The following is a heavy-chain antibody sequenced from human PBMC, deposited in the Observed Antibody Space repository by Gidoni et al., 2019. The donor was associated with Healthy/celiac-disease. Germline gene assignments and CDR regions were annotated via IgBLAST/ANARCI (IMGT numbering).Heavy chain of an antibody. CDR1: GFTFSSYA. Sequence: EVQLLESGGGLVQPGGSLSLFCAASGFTFSSYAMSWVRQAPGKGLEWVSAISGSGGSTYYADSVKGRFTISRDNSKNTLYLQMNSLRAEDTAVYYCAKANTSSGWLVDYWGQGTLVTVSS. D-gene: IGHD6-19*01. J-gene: IGHJ4*02. V-gene: IGHV3-23*01. CDR2: ISGSGGST. CDR3: AKANTSSGWLVDY.